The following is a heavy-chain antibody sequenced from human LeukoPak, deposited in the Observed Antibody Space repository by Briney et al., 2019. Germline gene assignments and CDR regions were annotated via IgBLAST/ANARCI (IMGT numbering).Heavy chain of an antibody. CDR2: ITTGDGNT. CDR3: AKDGRITIFGVVIYYFDY. J-gene: IGHJ4*02. V-gene: IGHV3-23*01. D-gene: IGHD3-3*01. Sequence: PGGSLRLSCTASGFTFSSYTMTWVRQAPGKGLKWVSTITTGDGNTYYADSVKGRFTVSRDDSKNTLYLQMNSLRAEDTAVYYCAKDGRITIFGVVIYYFDYWGQGTLVTVSS. CDR1: GFTFSSYT.